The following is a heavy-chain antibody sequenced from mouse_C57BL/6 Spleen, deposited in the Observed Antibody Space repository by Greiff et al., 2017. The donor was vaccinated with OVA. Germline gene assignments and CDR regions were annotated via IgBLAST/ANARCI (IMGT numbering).Heavy chain of an antibody. CDR1: GYAFSSYW. V-gene: IGHV1-80*01. Sequence: VKLMESGAELVKPGASVKISCKASGYAFSSYWMNWVKQRPGKGLEWIGQIYPGDGDTNYNGKFKGKATLTADKSSSTAYMQLSSLTSEDSAVYFCARSNSNLFDYWGQGTTLTVSS. CDR2: IYPGDGDT. CDR3: ARSNSNLFDY. J-gene: IGHJ2*01. D-gene: IGHD2-5*01.